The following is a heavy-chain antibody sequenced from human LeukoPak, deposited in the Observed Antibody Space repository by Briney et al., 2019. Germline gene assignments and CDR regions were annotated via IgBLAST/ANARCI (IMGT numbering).Heavy chain of an antibody. CDR2: ISGNGDNT. CDR1: GLTFSNYA. J-gene: IGHJ2*01. CDR3: AKDPPCSECPYWYFDL. D-gene: IGHD3-3*01. V-gene: IGHV3-23*01. Sequence: GGSLRLSCAASGLTFSNYAMSWVRQAPGKGLDWVSVISGNGDNTYYADSVKGRFTISRDNSKNTLYLQMNSLRVEDTAVYYCAKDPPCSECPYWYFDLWGRGTPVTVSS.